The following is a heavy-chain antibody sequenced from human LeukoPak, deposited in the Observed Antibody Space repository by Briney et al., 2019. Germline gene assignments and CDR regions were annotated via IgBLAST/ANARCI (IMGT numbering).Heavy chain of an antibody. D-gene: IGHD6-13*01. CDR3: TRPLGAAAGTYFDP. CDR2: IRSKPNNYAT. CDR1: GFTFSGAA. V-gene: IGHV3-73*01. J-gene: IGHJ5*02. Sequence: GGSLKLSCKASGFTFSGAAMHWVRQASGKGPEWVGHIRSKPNNYATAYAASVKGRFTISRDDSKNTAYLQMNSLKIEDTAVYYCTRPLGAAAGTYFDPWGQGTLVTVSS.